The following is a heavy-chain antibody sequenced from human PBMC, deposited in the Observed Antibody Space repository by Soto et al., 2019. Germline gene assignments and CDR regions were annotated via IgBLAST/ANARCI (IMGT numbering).Heavy chain of an antibody. Sequence: GESLKISCLGSGYSFTSYWIGWVRQMPGKGLEWMGIIYPGDSDTRYSPSFQGQVTISADKSISTAYLQWSSLKASDTAMYYCERHSYYGSGSYYFDYYGMDVWGQGTTGTASS. V-gene: IGHV5-51*01. D-gene: IGHD3-10*01. J-gene: IGHJ6*02. CDR3: ERHSYYGSGSYYFDYYGMDV. CDR1: GYSFTSYW. CDR2: IYPGDSDT.